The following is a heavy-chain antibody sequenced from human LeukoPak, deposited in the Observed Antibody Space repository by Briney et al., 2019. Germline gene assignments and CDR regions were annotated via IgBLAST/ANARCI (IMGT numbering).Heavy chain of an antibody. CDR2: IKQDGTEK. J-gene: IGHJ4*02. CDR1: GFTFSTYS. Sequence: GGSLRLSCAASGFTFSTYSMNWVRQAPGKGLEWVANIKQDGTEKYCVDSVKGRFTISRDNAKNSLYLQMNSLRVEDTAVYYCAKVAKYYYGSETYYFFEHWGQGTPVTASS. D-gene: IGHD3-10*01. V-gene: IGHV3-7*01. CDR3: AKVAKYYYGSETYYFFEH.